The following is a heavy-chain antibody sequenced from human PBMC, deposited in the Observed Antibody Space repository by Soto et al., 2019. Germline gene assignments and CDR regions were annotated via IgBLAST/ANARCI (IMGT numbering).Heavy chain of an antibody. CDR3: AKDVGSGSFKGYYYGMDV. J-gene: IGHJ6*02. V-gene: IGHV3-23*01. CDR2: ISRGGYT. CDR1: GVTFSSYA. Sequence: EVQLLESGGGLGQSGGSLRLSCAVSGVTFSSYAMNWFGQAPGKGLEWVSSISRGGYTYHAESVKGRFTISRDNSKNTLYLQMNSLRAEDTAVYYCAKDVGSGSFKGYYYGMDVWGQGNTVTVSS. D-gene: IGHD6-19*01.